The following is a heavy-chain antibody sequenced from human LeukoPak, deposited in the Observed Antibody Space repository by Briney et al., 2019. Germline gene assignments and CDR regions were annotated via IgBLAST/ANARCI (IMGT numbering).Heavy chain of an antibody. J-gene: IGHJ4*02. D-gene: IGHD2-15*01. CDR1: GYSFTCYW. CDR3: ARHLGRCSGGSCYSLPTVDY. V-gene: IGHV5-10-1*01. Sequence: GESLKISFKGSGYSFTCYWISWGRQMPGKGLGWMGRIDPSDSYTKYSPSFQGHVTISADKSINTAYLQWSSLKASDTAMYYCARHLGRCSGGSCYSLPTVDYWGQGTLVTVSS. CDR2: IDPSDSYT.